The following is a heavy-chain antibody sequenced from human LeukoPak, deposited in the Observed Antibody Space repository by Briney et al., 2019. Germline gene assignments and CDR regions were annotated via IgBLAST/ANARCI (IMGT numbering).Heavy chain of an antibody. J-gene: IGHJ6*03. V-gene: IGHV4-59*01. D-gene: IGHD3-22*01. CDR1: GGSISNYY. CDR3: ARGVTMIVVDPYYYYMDV. CDR2: IYYSGST. Sequence: SETLSLTCTVSGGSISNYYWSWIRQPPGKGLEWIGYIYYSGSTNYNPSLKSRVTISVDTSKNQFSLKLSSVTAADTAVYYCARGVTMIVVDPYYYYMDVWGKGTTVTVSS.